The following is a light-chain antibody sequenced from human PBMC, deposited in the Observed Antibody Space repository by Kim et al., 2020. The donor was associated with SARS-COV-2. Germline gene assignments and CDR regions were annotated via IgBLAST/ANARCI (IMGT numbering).Light chain of an antibody. V-gene: IGKV3-11*01. CDR1: QSVSSY. J-gene: IGKJ4*01. CDR2: DAS. Sequence: PVTLSLSPGERATLSCRASQSVSSYLAWYQQKPGQAPRLLIYDASNRATGIPARFSGSGSGTDFTLTISSLEPEDFAVYYCQQRSNFGGGTKVEIK. CDR3: QQRSN.